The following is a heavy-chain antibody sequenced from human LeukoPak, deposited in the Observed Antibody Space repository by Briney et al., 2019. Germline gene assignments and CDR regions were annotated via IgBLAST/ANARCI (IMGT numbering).Heavy chain of an antibody. V-gene: IGHV3-48*03. CDR1: GFTFSSYE. Sequence: GGSLRLSCAASGFTFSSYEMNWVRQAPGKGLEWVSYISSSGSTIYYADSVKGRFTISRDNAKNSLYLQMNSLRAEDTAVYYCARVQSDYDFWSGYYKYLDYGGQGTLVTVSS. CDR2: ISSSGSTI. D-gene: IGHD3-3*01. CDR3: ARVQSDYDFWSGYYKYLDY. J-gene: IGHJ4*02.